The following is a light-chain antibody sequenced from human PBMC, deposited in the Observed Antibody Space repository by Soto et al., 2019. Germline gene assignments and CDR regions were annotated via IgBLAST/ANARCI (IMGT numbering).Light chain of an antibody. CDR1: QGISSY. J-gene: IGKJ1*01. V-gene: IGKV1-6*01. CDR2: AAS. CDR3: LQDYDYPRT. Sequence: AIQWTQSPSSLSASVGDRSTITCLASQGISSYLAWYQQKPGKYPKLLISAASRLQSGVTSRFSGRGSGTDFTLTISSLQPEDFATYYCLQDYDYPRTFGQGTQVDIK.